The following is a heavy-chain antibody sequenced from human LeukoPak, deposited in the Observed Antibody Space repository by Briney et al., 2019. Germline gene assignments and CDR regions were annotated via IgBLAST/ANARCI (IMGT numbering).Heavy chain of an antibody. CDR3: AKGGFGRPFDY. J-gene: IGHJ4*02. V-gene: IGHV3-23*01. Sequence: GGSLRLSCAASGFTFDDYGMSWVRQAPGKGLEWVSAISGSGGSTYYADSVKGRFTISRDNSKNTLFLQMDSLRAEDTAVYYCAKGGFGRPFDYWGQGTLVTVSS. CDR2: ISGSGGST. D-gene: IGHD3-10*01. CDR1: GFTFDDYG.